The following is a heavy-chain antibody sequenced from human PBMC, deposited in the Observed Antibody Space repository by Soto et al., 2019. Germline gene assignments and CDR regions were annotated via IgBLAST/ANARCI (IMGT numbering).Heavy chain of an antibody. CDR2: FNTYNGNP. J-gene: IGHJ4*02. CDR3: VRERGGYSDGDY. D-gene: IGHD5-18*01. Sequence: QVQLVQSGAEVKKPGASVKVSCKASGYTFSSYGITWVRQAPGQRLEWMGWFNTYNGNPNYAQKSQGRVTMTTDTPTSTAYMEMRSLRSDVTAVYYCVRERGGYSDGDYWGQGALVTVSS. V-gene: IGHV1-18*01. CDR1: GYTFSSYG.